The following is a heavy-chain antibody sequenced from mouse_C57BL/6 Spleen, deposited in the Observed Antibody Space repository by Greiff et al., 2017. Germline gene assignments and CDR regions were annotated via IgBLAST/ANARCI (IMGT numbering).Heavy chain of an antibody. V-gene: IGHV5-16*01. D-gene: IGHD2-1*01. CDR1: GFTFSDYY. Sequence: DVQLVESEGGLVQPGSSMKFSCTASGFTFSDYYMAWVRQVPEKGLEWVANINYDGSSTYYLDSLKSRFIISRDNAKNILYLQMSSLKSEDTATYYCARVYGNYIYWYFDVWGTGTPVTVSS. CDR2: INYDGSST. J-gene: IGHJ1*03. CDR3: ARVYGNYIYWYFDV.